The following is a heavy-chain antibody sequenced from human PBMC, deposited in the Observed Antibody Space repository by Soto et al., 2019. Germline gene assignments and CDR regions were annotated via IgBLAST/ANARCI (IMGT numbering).Heavy chain of an antibody. Sequence: GGSLRLSCAASGFTFSSYAMSWVRQAPGKGLEWVSAISGSGGSTNYADSVKGRFTISRDNSKNTLYLQMNSLIAEDTAVYYYAKDPAAGFYTEFDYWGQGTLVTVSS. CDR1: GFTFSSYA. V-gene: IGHV3-23*01. CDR2: ISGSGGST. CDR3: AKDPAAGFYTEFDY. J-gene: IGHJ4*02. D-gene: IGHD3-3*01.